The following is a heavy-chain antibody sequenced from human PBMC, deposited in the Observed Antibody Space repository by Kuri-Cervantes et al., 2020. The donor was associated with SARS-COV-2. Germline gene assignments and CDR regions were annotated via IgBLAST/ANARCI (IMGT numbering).Heavy chain of an antibody. D-gene: IGHD6-6*01. Sequence: ASVKVSCKASGYTFTSYGISWVRQAPGQGLEWMGWINPNSGGTNYAQKFQGRVTMTRDTSISTAYMELSRLRSDDTAVYYCAAGPSGQLVPDYWGQGTLVTVSS. J-gene: IGHJ4*02. CDR1: GYTFTSYG. V-gene: IGHV1-2*02. CDR3: AAGPSGQLVPDY. CDR2: INPNSGGT.